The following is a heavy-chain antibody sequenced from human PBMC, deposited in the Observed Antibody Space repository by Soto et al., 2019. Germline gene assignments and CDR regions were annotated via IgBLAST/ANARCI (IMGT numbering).Heavy chain of an antibody. V-gene: IGHV4-34*01. CDR1: GGFVSSGNYY. D-gene: IGHD1-1*01. Sequence: QEQLQQWGAGLLKPSETLSLTCAVYGGFVSSGNYYWSWIRQPPGKGLEWIGEMSHSGGTHFNPSFKGRVTISVDTPKNQFSLKMSSVTAADTALYYCARVERGTATTVVDAFDIWGPGTMVTVSS. CDR3: ARVERGTATTVVDAFDI. CDR2: MSHSGGT. J-gene: IGHJ3*02.